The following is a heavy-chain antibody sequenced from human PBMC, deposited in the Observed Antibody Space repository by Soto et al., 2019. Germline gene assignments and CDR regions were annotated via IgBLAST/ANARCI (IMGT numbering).Heavy chain of an antibody. CDR2: MNPNSGNT. J-gene: IGHJ6*02. CDR3: ARGGEMENYYYYGMDV. Sequence: ASVKVSCKASGYTFTSYGINWVRQATGQGLEWMGWMNPNSGNTGYAQKFRGRVTMTRNTSISTAYMELSSLRSEDTAVYYCARGGEMENYYYYGMDVWGQGTTVTVSS. V-gene: IGHV1-8*02. CDR1: GYTFTSYG. D-gene: IGHD3-16*01.